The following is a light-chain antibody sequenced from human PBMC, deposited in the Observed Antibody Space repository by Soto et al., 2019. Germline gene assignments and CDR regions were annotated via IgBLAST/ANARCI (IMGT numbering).Light chain of an antibody. CDR3: QQYNSYSEA. CDR2: KAS. Sequence: DIQMTQSPSTLSASVGDRVTITCRASQSISSWLAWYQQKPGKAPKVLIYKASSLESGVPSRFSGSGYGTEFTFTISSLQPDDFATYYCQQYNSYSEAFGQGTKVDIK. V-gene: IGKV1-5*03. CDR1: QSISSW. J-gene: IGKJ1*01.